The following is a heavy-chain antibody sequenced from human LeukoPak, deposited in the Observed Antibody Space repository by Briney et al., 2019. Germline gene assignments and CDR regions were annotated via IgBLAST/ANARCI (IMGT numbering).Heavy chain of an antibody. CDR2: ISISGSTI. CDR1: GFTFSSYG. J-gene: IGHJ4*02. D-gene: IGHD1-1*01. Sequence: LSGGSLRLSCAASGFTFSSYGMNWVRQAPGKGREWVSYISISGSTITYADSVKGRFTISRDNAKDSLYLQMNSLRAEDTAVYYCARGGGIVQLDSGIDYWGQGTLVTVSS. V-gene: IGHV3-48*03. CDR3: ARGGGIVQLDSGIDY.